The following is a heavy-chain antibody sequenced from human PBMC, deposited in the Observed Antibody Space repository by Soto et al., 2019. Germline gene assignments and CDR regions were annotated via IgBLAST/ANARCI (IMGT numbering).Heavy chain of an antibody. V-gene: IGHV3-66*01. D-gene: IGHD1-26*01. J-gene: IGHJ4*02. Sequence: GGSLRLSCAASGFTVSSNYMSWVRQAPGKGLEWVSIISSGDSTYYGDSVKGRFTISTDNSKNTLYLHMNSLRAEDTAVYYCARDRYGGTYLDYWGQGTLVTVSS. CDR3: ARDRYGGTYLDY. CDR2: ISSGDST. CDR1: GFTVSSNY.